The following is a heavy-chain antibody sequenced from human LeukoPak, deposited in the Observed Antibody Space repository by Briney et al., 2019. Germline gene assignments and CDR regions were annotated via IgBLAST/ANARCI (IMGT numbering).Heavy chain of an antibody. CDR1: GGSISSGGYY. V-gene: IGHV4-31*03. Sequence: SETLSLTCTVSGGSISSGGYYWSWIRQHPGKGLEWIGYIYYSGSTYYNPSLKSRVTISVDTSKNQISLKLSSVTAADTAVYYCARVSGYDFWSGYSNYFDYWGQGTLVTVSS. D-gene: IGHD3-3*01. CDR2: IYYSGST. CDR3: ARVSGYDFWSGYSNYFDY. J-gene: IGHJ4*02.